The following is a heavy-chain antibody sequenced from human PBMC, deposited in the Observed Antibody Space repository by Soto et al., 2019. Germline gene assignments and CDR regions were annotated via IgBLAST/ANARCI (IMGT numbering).Heavy chain of an antibody. CDR3: ARAPSIAAAGFDY. CDR2: MIPIFGKA. Sequence: GASVKVSCKASGYTFTSYDINWVRQATGQGLEWMGGMIPIFGKANYAQKFQGRVTITADESTSTAYMELSSLRSEDTAVYYCARAPSIAAAGFDYWGQGTLVTVSS. CDR1: GYTFTSYD. J-gene: IGHJ4*02. V-gene: IGHV1-69*13. D-gene: IGHD6-13*01.